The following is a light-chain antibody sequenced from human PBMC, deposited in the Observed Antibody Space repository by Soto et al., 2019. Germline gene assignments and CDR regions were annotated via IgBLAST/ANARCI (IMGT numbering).Light chain of an antibody. CDR2: KDN. CDR1: ALPKQY. CDR3: QSSDSSGRYPYG. J-gene: IGLJ1*01. V-gene: IGLV3-25*02. Sequence: SYELTQPPSVSVSPGQTARITCSGDALPKQYAYWYQQKPGQAPVVVIYKDNGRPSGIPERFSGSSSGTTVTLTISGVQAGDEAYYYCQSSDSSGRYPYGFGTGTKV.